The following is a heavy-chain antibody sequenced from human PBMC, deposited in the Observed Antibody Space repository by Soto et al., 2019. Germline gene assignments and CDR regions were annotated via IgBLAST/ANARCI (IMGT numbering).Heavy chain of an antibody. Sequence: QVQVMQSGAEVKKPGDSVKVSCKTSGYIFSDYGINWVRQAPGQGLEWMGWISGYSGNANLAQKFQGRFTMTTDQSTRTADMELRRLRSDDTAVYYCAKRTSGTTWGESDYWGQGTLVTVSS. V-gene: IGHV1-18*04. CDR1: GYIFSDYG. CDR2: ISGYSGNA. CDR3: AKRTSGTTWGESDY. D-gene: IGHD4-17*01. J-gene: IGHJ4*02.